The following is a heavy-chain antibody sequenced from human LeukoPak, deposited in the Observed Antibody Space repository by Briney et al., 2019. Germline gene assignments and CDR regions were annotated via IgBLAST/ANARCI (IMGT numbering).Heavy chain of an antibody. CDR2: ISPGGGGS. D-gene: IGHD3-10*01. CDR1: GFTFKNFG. Sequence: RGSLRLSCAASGFTFKNFGMNWVRQTPGKGLEWVSTISPGGGGSYYVDSVKGRFTISRDNAQNTLYLQMNSLRAEDTGLYYCAKSPYYYGSTAPNTFDFWGQGTLVTVSS. J-gene: IGHJ4*02. V-gene: IGHV3-23*01. CDR3: AKSPYYYGSTAPNTFDF.